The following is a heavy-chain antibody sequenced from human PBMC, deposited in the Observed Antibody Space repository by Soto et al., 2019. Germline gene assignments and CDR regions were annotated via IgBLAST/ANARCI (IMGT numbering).Heavy chain of an antibody. Sequence: QVQLQESGPGLVKPSQTLSLTCTVSGDSISRDNYYWSWIRQHPGRGLEWIGYIYSMGSTYYNPWNEDRVTRPLDTSIHHLYRQLTAIAEADTDDYYSAREGGGTQGERAHAGFGLGAFAVRGRERVVTVSS. CDR3: AREGGGTQGERAHAGFGLGAFAV. CDR1: GDSISRDNYY. J-gene: IGHJ3*01. D-gene: IGHD3-16*01. CDR2: IYSMGST. V-gene: IGHV4-31*03.